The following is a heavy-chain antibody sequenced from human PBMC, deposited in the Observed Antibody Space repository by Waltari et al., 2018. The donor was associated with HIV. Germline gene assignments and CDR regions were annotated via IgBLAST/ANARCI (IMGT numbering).Heavy chain of an antibody. V-gene: IGHV4-59*01. Sequence: QVQLQESGPGLVKPSETLSLTCTVSGGSISSYYWSWIRQPPGKGLEWIGYIYYSGSTNSNPSLKSRVTIAVDTSKNQFSLKLSSVTAADTAVYYCARDHRDGSADYWGQGTLVTVSS. CDR3: ARDHRDGSADY. CDR2: IYYSGST. D-gene: IGHD5-12*01. J-gene: IGHJ4*02. CDR1: GGSISSYY.